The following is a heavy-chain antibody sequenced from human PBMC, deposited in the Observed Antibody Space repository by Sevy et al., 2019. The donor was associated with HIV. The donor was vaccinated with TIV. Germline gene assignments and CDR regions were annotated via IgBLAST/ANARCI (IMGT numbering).Heavy chain of an antibody. CDR2: ISSSSNYI. Sequence: GGSLRLSCVVSGFTFSKYPMNWVRQAPGKGLEWVSSISSSSNYIYYGDSVKGRFTSSRDNAKNSLYLQMNSLRAEDTAVYYCASLRFLEWLDAFDIWGQGTMVTVSS. D-gene: IGHD3-3*01. CDR1: GFTFSKYP. V-gene: IGHV3-21*01. J-gene: IGHJ3*02. CDR3: ASLRFLEWLDAFDI.